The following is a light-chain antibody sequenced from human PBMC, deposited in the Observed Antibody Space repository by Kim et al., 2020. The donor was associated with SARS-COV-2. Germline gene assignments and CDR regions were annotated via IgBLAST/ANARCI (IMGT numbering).Light chain of an antibody. CDR3: QQYGSSPGYS. CDR2: GAS. Sequence: SPGERATLACRASQSVSSSYLAWYQQKPGQAPRLLIYGASSRATGIPDRFSGSGSGTDFTLTISRLGPEDFAVYYCQQYGSSPGYSFGQGTKLEI. V-gene: IGKV3-20*01. J-gene: IGKJ2*03. CDR1: QSVSSSY.